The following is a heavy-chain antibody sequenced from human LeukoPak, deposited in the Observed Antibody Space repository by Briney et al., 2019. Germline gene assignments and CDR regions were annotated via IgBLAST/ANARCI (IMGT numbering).Heavy chain of an antibody. CDR2: IYNSGST. D-gene: IGHD3-10*01. V-gene: IGHV4-59*08. CDR1: SGSISSYS. CDR3: ARRHDGEFDY. J-gene: IGHJ4*02. Sequence: SETLSLICTISSGSISSYSWSWIRQPPGKGLEWIGYIYNSGSTNYNPSLKSRVTISVDTSKNQFSLKLSSVTAADTAVYYCARRHDGEFDYWGQGTLVTVSS.